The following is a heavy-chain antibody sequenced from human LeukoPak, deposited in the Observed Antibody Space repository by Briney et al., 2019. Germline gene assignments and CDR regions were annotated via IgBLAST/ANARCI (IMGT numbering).Heavy chain of an antibody. CDR2: IIWNSGSI. CDR3: AKAAGATGPYYFDY. D-gene: IGHD1-26*01. CDR1: GFTFDDYA. J-gene: IGHJ4*02. V-gene: IGHV3-9*03. Sequence: GGSLRLSCAASGFTFDDYAMHWVRQAPGKGLEWVSGIIWNSGSIGYADSVKGRFTISRDKSKNSLYLQMNSLRAEDMALYYCAKAAGATGPYYFDYWGQGTLVTVSS.